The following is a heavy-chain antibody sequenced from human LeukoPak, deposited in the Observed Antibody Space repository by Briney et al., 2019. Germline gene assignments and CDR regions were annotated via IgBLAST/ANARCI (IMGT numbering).Heavy chain of an antibody. CDR2: ISTSGST. V-gene: IGHV4-4*07. J-gene: IGHJ4*02. CDR1: GGSISSYY. CDR3: ARVFGDYYDSSGYRDY. D-gene: IGHD3-22*01. Sequence: PSETLSLTCTVSGGSISSYYWSWIRQPAGKGLESIGHISTSGSTNYNPSLKSRVTMSVDTSKNQFSLKLSSVTAADTAVYYCARVFGDYYDSSGYRDYWGQGTLVTVSS.